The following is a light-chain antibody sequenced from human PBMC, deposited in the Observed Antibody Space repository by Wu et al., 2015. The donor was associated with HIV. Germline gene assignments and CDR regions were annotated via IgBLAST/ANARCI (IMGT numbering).Light chain of an antibody. J-gene: IGKJ1*01. V-gene: IGKV1-12*01. CDR2: AAS. CDR3: QQGLAYPNT. Sequence: DIQMNQSPSYLSAAVGDRVVITCRASQYIRNQLAWYQQKSGEAPKLLIYAASYLQPGVPSRFSASGSGTDFTLTIDGLQPEDFTTYFCQQGLAYPNTFGQGTYVEI. CDR1: QYIRNQ.